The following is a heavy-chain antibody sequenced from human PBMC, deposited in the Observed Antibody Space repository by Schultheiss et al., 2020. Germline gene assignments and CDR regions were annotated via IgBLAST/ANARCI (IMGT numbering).Heavy chain of an antibody. V-gene: IGHV4-59*08. CDR3: ARSSASSSSGTDFDY. J-gene: IGHJ4*02. CDR2: IYYSGST. D-gene: IGHD6-13*01. Sequence: SATLPLTCTVSGGSISSYYWSWIRQPPGKGLEWIGYIYYSGSTNYNPSLKSRVTISVDTSKNQFSLKLSSVTAADTAVYYCARSSASSSSGTDFDYWGQGTLVTVSS. CDR1: GGSISSYY.